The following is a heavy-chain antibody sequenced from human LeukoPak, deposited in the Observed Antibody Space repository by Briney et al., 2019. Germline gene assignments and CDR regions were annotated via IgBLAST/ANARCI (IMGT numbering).Heavy chain of an antibody. V-gene: IGHV1-69*05. CDR2: IIPIFGTA. CDR3: ARADNYDILTGYYIFDY. D-gene: IGHD3-9*01. CDR1: GGTFSSYA. J-gene: IGHJ4*02. Sequence: GASVKVSCKAPGGTFSSYAISWVRQAPGQGLEWMGGIIPIFGTANYAQKFQGRVTITTDESTSTAYMELSSLRSEDTAVYYCARADNYDILTGYYIFDYWGQGTLVTVSS.